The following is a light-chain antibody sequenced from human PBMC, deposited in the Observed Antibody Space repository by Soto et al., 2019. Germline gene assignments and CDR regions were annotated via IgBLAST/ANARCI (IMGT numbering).Light chain of an antibody. V-gene: IGKV1-5*01. CDR3: HQYNTYSQT. J-gene: IGKJ1*01. Sequence: DIQMTQSPPTLSASVGDRVTLTCWASQSISGWLAWYQQKPGKAPKLLIYDASTLESGVPSRFSGSGSGTEFTLTISSLQPEDFATYYCHQYNTYSQTFGQGTKVDIK. CDR2: DAS. CDR1: QSISGW.